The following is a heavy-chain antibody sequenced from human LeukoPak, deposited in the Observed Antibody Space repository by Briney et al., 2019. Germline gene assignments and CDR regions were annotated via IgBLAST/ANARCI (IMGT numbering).Heavy chain of an antibody. Sequence: PGRSLRLSCAASGFTFSSYGMHWVRQAPGKGLDWVAFIRYDGSNNYYADSVKGRFTIFRKNSKNTVYLQMDILEAWEPGGYFCSKDPGYDGSGSQGTDYWGQGTLVTVSS. CDR2: IRYDGSNN. CDR1: GFTFSSYG. CDR3: SKDPGYDGSGSQGTDY. D-gene: IGHD3-10*01. J-gene: IGHJ4*02. V-gene: IGHV3-30*02.